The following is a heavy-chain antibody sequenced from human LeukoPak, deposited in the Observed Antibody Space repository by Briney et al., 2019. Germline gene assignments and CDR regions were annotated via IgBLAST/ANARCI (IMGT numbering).Heavy chain of an antibody. D-gene: IGHD6-19*01. J-gene: IGHJ4*02. V-gene: IGHV3-13*01. CDR1: GFTFIDYV. CDR3: ARGGIQVSGIDEFDY. CDR2: IGIGDDT. Sequence: PGGSLRLSCAASGFTFIDYVMHWVRQVIGKGLEWVSAIGIGDDTHYSGSVKGRFTISRENAESSLYLQMNSLRAEDTAVYYCARGGIQVSGIDEFDYWGQGTLVTVSS.